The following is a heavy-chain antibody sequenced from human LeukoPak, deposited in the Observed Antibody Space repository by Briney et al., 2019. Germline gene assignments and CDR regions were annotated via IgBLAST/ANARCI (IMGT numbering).Heavy chain of an antibody. CDR1: RFTLSSYW. CDR2: INTDGSST. D-gene: IGHD1-14*01. CDR3: ASRTGVY. J-gene: IGHJ4*02. V-gene: IGHV3-74*01. Sequence: GGSLRLSCAASRFTLSSYWMHWVRQAPGKGLVWVSRINTDGSSTNYADSVKGRFTISRDNAMNTLYLQRNNLRAEDTAVYYCASRTGVYWGQGTLVSVSS.